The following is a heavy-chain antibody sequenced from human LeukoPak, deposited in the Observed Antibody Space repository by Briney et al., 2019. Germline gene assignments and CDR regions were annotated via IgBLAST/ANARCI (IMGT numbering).Heavy chain of an antibody. CDR2: INARATSP. J-gene: IGHJ4*02. V-gene: IGHV3-23*01. CDR3: AKDFLYNVVDY. CDR1: GFTFSGYA. Sequence: PGGALRLSCAASGFTFSGYAMSWVRQAPGKGLEWVASINARATSPYYADSVKGRFTISRDNAENTLHLQMSSLRADDTAVYYCAKDFLYNVVDYWGQGTLVAVSS. D-gene: IGHD3-10*01.